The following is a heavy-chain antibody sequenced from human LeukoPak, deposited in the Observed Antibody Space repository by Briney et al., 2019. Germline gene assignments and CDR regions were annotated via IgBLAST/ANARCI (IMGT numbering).Heavy chain of an antibody. Sequence: ASVKVSCKASGGTFSSHAVSWVRQAPGQGLEWMGWINPNSGGTNYAQKFQGRVTMTRDTSISTAYMELSRLRSDDTAVYYCARLDDSRAQGYWGQGTLVTVSS. V-gene: IGHV1-2*02. CDR3: ARLDDSRAQGY. CDR1: GGTFSSHA. D-gene: IGHD3-22*01. CDR2: INPNSGGT. J-gene: IGHJ4*02.